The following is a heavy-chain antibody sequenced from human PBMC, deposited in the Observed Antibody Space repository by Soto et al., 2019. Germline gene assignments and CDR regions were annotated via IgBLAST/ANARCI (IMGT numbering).Heavy chain of an antibody. J-gene: IGHJ4*02. V-gene: IGHV1-69*13. Sequence: AASVKVSCKASGGTFSSYAISWVRQAPGQGLEWMGGIIPIFGTANYAQKFQGRVTITADESTSTAYMELSSLRSEDTAVYYCARSYCSSTSCYRYFDYWGQGTLVTVSS. CDR1: GGTFSSYA. CDR2: IIPIFGTA. CDR3: ARSYCSSTSCYRYFDY. D-gene: IGHD2-2*01.